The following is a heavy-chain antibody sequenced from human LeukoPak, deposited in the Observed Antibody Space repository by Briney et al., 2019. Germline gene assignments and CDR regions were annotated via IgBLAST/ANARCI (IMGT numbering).Heavy chain of an antibody. J-gene: IGHJ4*02. Sequence: ASETLSLTCTVSGGSISSSSYYWGWIRQPPGKGLEWIGSIYYSGSTYYNPSLKSRVTISVDTSKNQLSLKLSSVTAADTAVYYCARGKDGDYGVGGNWGQGTLVTVSS. CDR1: GGSISSSSYY. CDR3: ARGKDGDYGVGGN. CDR2: IYYSGST. V-gene: IGHV4-39*07. D-gene: IGHD4-17*01.